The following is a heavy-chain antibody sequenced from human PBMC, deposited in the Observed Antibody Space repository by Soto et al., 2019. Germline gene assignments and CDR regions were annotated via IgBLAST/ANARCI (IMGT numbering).Heavy chain of an antibody. Sequence: QVQLVESGGGVVQPGRSLRLSCAASGFTFSSYGMHWVRQAPGKGLEWVAVIWYDGSNKYYADSVKGRFTISRDNSKNTLYLQMNSLRAEDTAVYYCARDFSLWGELQRTVDYWGQGTLVTVSS. CDR2: IWYDGSNK. CDR3: ARDFSLWGELQRTVDY. J-gene: IGHJ4*02. D-gene: IGHD1-26*01. V-gene: IGHV3-33*01. CDR1: GFTFSSYG.